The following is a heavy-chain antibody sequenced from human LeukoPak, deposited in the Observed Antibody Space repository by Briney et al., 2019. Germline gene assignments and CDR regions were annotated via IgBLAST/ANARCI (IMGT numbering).Heavy chain of an antibody. CDR3: ARPRWINSEGAIAAAGSRSYYFDY. Sequence: ASVKVSCKASGYTFTGYYMQWVRQAPGQGLEWMGRINPNSGGTNYAQKFQGRVTMTRDTSISTAYMELSRLRSDDTAVYYCARPRWINSEGAIAAAGSRSYYFDYWGQGTLVTVSS. CDR1: GYTFTGYY. V-gene: IGHV1-2*06. CDR2: INPNSGGT. D-gene: IGHD6-13*01. J-gene: IGHJ4*02.